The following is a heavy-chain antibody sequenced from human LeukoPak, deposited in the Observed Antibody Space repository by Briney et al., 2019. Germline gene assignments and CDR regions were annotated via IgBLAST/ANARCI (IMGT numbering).Heavy chain of an antibody. CDR1: GFTFSSSW. Sequence: GGSLRLSCAASGFTFSSSWMSWVRQAPGKGLEWVTNIKPDGSEKYYVDSVKGRFTISRDNAKNSLYLQMNSLRAEDTAVYYCASSIGGYCSSTSCLPDAFDIWGQGTMVTVSS. D-gene: IGHD2-2*01. V-gene: IGHV3-7*01. CDR2: IKPDGSEK. J-gene: IGHJ3*02. CDR3: ASSIGGYCSSTSCLPDAFDI.